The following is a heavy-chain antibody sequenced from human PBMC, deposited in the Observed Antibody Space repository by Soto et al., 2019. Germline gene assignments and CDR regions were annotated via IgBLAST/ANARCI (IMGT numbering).Heavy chain of an antibody. J-gene: IGHJ6*02. Sequence: GGSLRLSCEGSGFTFSDYYISWIRQAPGKGLEWISYSSNSGTFSRYADSVKGRLSISRDNTKNLLYLQMNSLRAEDTAVYYCANRDTSMITSYYYGMDVWGQGT. V-gene: IGHV3-11*06. CDR3: ANRDTSMITSYYYGMDV. CDR2: SSNSGTFS. CDR1: GFTFSDYY. D-gene: IGHD5-18*01.